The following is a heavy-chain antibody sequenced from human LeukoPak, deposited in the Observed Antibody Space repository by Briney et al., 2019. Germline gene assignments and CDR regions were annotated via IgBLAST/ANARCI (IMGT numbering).Heavy chain of an antibody. CDR1: GGSISSYY. CDR2: IYTSGST. CDR3: ARGGGYSYGSYCYFDY. Sequence: SETLSLTCTVSGGSISSYYWSWIRQPAGKGLEWIGRIYTSGSTNYNPSLKSRVTMSVDTSKNQFSLKLSSVTAADTAVYYCARGGGYSYGSYCYFDYWGQGTLVTVSS. D-gene: IGHD5-18*01. V-gene: IGHV4-4*07. J-gene: IGHJ4*02.